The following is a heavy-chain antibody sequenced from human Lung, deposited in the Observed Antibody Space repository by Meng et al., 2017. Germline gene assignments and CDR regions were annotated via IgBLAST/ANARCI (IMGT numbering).Heavy chain of an antibody. J-gene: IGHJ5*02. Sequence: QLQLQESGPGLVKPSSTLSLSCTVSGGSISSSSYYWGWTRQPPGKGLEWIGSIDNTGSTHYNPSLKSRVSMSVDTSKNQFSLRLNSVTAADTAVYYCVRLDWELLNWFDPWGQGTLVTVSS. V-gene: IGHV4-39*01. CDR3: VRLDWELLNWFDP. D-gene: IGHD1-26*01. CDR2: IDNTGST. CDR1: GGSISSSSYY.